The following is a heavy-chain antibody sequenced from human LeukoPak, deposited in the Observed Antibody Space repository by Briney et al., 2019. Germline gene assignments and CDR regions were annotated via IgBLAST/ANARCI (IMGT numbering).Heavy chain of an antibody. J-gene: IGHJ5*02. CDR2: IYPGDSDT. CDR1: GYSFTSYW. Sequence: GESLKISCKGSGYSFTSYWIGWVRQMPGKGLEWMGIIYPGDSDTKYSPSYQGQVIISADNSISTAYLQWSSLKASDTAVYYCARSHCTSSNCYPRWFDPWGQGTLVTVSS. CDR3: ARSHCTSSNCYPRWFDP. V-gene: IGHV5-51*01. D-gene: IGHD2-2*01.